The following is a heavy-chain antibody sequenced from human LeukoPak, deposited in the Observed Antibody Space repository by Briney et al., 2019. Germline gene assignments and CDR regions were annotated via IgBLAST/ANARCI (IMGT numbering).Heavy chain of an antibody. Sequence: GGSLRLSCAASGFTFSSYGMHWVRQAPGKGLEWVAFIRYDGSNKYYADSVKGRFTISRDSSKNTLYLQMNSLRAEDTAVYYCAKSTYGDYLRADYWGQGTLVTVSS. V-gene: IGHV3-30*02. J-gene: IGHJ4*02. D-gene: IGHD4-17*01. CDR2: IRYDGSNK. CDR3: AKSTYGDYLRADY. CDR1: GFTFSSYG.